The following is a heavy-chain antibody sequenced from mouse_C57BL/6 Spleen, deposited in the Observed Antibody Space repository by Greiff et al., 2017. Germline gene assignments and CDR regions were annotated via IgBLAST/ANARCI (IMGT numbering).Heavy chain of an antibody. CDR1: GYSFTDYN. CDR3: SRSGRGDYRNSYGC. D-gene: IGHD2-13*01. J-gene: IGHJ2*01. V-gene: IGHV1-39*01. Sequence: QLQQSGPELVKPGASVKMSCKASGYSFTDYNMHWVKQSTGKGLEWIGVINPRYGTTSYNQKFKGKATLTVDQSSSTAYMQLISLTSEYSAVYYCSRSGRGDYRNSYGCWGQATTLTVAS. CDR2: INPRYGTT.